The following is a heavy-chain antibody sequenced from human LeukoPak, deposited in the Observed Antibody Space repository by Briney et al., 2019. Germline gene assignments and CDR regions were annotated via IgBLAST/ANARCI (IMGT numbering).Heavy chain of an antibody. CDR2: INGNTGDT. D-gene: IGHD6-19*01. CDR1: GYTLTGYY. Sequence: ASVTVSCTASGYTLTGYYMHWVRQAPGQGLEWMGWINGNTGDTRYAEKFQGRVTMTRDTSISTAYMELRSLTSDDSAVYYCARDGAVTGSYNWFDHWGQGTLVTVSS. V-gene: IGHV1-2*02. CDR3: ARDGAVTGSYNWFDH. J-gene: IGHJ5*02.